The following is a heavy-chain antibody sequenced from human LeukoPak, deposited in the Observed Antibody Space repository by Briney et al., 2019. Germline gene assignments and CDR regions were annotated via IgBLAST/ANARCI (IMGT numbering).Heavy chain of an antibody. J-gene: IGHJ4*02. CDR3: ARAAIRVDFFDS. D-gene: IGHD2-2*01. Sequence: GGSLRLSCAASGFLFGGHAMVWIRQAPGKGLECVSSIHSSATYITYADSVRGRFTISRDNDKNSLFLDMNDLRAEATAVYYCARAAIRVDFFDSWGQGTLVAVSS. CDR1: GFLFGGHA. V-gene: IGHV3-21*06. CDR2: IHSSATYI.